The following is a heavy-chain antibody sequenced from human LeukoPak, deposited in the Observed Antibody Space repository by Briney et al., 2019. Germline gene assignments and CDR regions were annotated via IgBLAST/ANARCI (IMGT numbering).Heavy chain of an antibody. J-gene: IGHJ5*02. CDR1: GAPITYY. CDR3: ARDAATWALTGTTWFDP. D-gene: IGHD1-7*01. V-gene: IGHV4-4*02. Sequence: SETLSLTCAVSGAPITYYWSWVRQPPGRGLEWIGEVHRDGYTNYNPSLQSRVTISVDTSKNQFSLKLSSVTAADTAVYYCARDAATWALTGTTWFDPWGQGTLVTVSS. CDR2: VHRDGYT.